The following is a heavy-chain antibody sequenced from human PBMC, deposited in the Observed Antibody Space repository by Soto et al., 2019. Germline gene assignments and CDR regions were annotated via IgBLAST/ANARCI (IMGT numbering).Heavy chain of an antibody. CDR1: GFTFSSYD. CDR2: IGTAGDT. J-gene: IGHJ4*02. CDR3: ARERRYSSGWYTFDY. Sequence: GGSLRVSCAASGFTFSSYDMHWFRQATGKGLEWVSAIGTAGDTYYPGSVKGRFTISRENAKNSLYLQMNSLRAGDTAVYYCARERRYSSGWYTFDYWGQGTLVTVSS. D-gene: IGHD6-19*01. V-gene: IGHV3-13*01.